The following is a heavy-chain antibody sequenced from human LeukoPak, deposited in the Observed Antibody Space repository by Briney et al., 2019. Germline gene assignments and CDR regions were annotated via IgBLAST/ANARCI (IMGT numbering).Heavy chain of an antibody. J-gene: IGHJ6*03. V-gene: IGHV4-4*02. CDR2: IYHSGST. CDR1: GGSISSNNW. CDR3: ASANTYSSAYYIYYYYMDV. D-gene: IGHD3-22*01. Sequence: SETLSLTCAVSGGSISSNNWWTWVRQPPGKGLEWIGEIYHSGSTNYNPSLKSRVTISVDKSNNQFSLNLSSVTAADTAVYYCASANTYSSAYYIYYYYMDVWGKGTTVTVSS.